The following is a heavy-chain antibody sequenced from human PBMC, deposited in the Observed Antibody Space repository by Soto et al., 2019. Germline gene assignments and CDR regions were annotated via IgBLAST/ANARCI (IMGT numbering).Heavy chain of an antibody. Sequence: QVQLVQSGAEVKKPGSSVKVSCKASGGTFSSYAISWVRQAPGQGLEWMGGIIPIFGTANYAQKFQGRVKITADESTSTAYMELSSLRSEDTAVYYCARSRRQLVPGYNWFDPWGQGTLVTVSS. J-gene: IGHJ5*02. CDR1: GGTFSSYA. CDR2: IIPIFGTA. V-gene: IGHV1-69*01. CDR3: ARSRRQLVPGYNWFDP. D-gene: IGHD6-13*01.